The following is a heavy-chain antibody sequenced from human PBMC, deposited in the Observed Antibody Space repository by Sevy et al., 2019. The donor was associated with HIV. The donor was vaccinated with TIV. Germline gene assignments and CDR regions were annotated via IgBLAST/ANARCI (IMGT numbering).Heavy chain of an antibody. CDR2: ISSSSSTI. V-gene: IGHV3-48*02. Sequence: GGSLRLSCAASGFTFSSYSMNWVRQAPGKGLEWVSYISSSSSTIYYADSVKGRFTISRDNAKNSLYLQMNSLRDEDTAGHYCAREVGYCSSTSCYHYYYMDVWGKGPTVTVSS. CDR1: GFTFSSYS. CDR3: AREVGYCSSTSCYHYYYMDV. J-gene: IGHJ6*03. D-gene: IGHD2-2*01.